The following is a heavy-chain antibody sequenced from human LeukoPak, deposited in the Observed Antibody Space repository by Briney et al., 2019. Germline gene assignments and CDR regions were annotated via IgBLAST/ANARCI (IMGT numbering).Heavy chain of an antibody. CDR3: ARSYLVVAYKYDYFDY. V-gene: IGHV1-46*01. Sequence: GASVKVSCKASGFTFTSFYMHWVRQAPGQGLEWMGIINPSGGSTSYAQKFQGRVTMTRDMSTSTVYMELSSLRSEDTAVYYCARSYLVVAYKYDYFDYWGQGTLVTVSS. J-gene: IGHJ4*02. D-gene: IGHD2-15*01. CDR1: GFTFTSFY. CDR2: INPSGGST.